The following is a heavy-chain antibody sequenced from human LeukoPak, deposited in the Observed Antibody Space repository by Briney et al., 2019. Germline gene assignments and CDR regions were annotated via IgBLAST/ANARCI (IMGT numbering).Heavy chain of an antibody. V-gene: IGHV4-59*08. CDR3: ARGVNFDWLFPEWIDY. CDR2: IYYSGST. Sequence: SETLSLTCTVSGGSISSYYWSWIRQPPGKGLEWIGYIYYSGSTNYNPSLKSRVTISVDTSKNQFSLKLSSVTAADTAVYYCARGVNFDWLFPEWIDYWGQGTLVTVSS. CDR1: GGSISSYY. J-gene: IGHJ4*02. D-gene: IGHD3-9*01.